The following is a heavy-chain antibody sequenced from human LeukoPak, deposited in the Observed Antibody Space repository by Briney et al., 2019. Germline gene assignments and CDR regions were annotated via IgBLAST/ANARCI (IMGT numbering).Heavy chain of an antibody. CDR2: INTHNGDT. Sequence: ASVKVSCKASGYTFASFGITWVRQAPGQGLEWMGWINTHNGDTNYAQKLQGRVTMTTDTSTSTAYMELRSLRSDDTAVYYCARDGYRLSGYFYYMDVWGKGTTVTVSS. J-gene: IGHJ6*03. D-gene: IGHD2-2*03. CDR3: ARDGYRLSGYFYYMDV. V-gene: IGHV1-18*01. CDR1: GYTFASFG.